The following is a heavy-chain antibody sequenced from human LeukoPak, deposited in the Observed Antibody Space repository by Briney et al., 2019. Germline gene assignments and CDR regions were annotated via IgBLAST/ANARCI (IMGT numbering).Heavy chain of an antibody. Sequence: ASVKVSCKVSGYTLTELSMHWVRQAPGKGLEWMGGFDLEDGETIYAQKFQGRVTMTEDTSTDTAYMELSSLRSEDTAVYYCATVYCRGGSWLVDAFDIWGQGTMVTVSS. D-gene: IGHD2-15*01. CDR3: ATVYCRGGSWLVDAFDI. CDR2: FDLEDGET. J-gene: IGHJ3*02. V-gene: IGHV1-24*01. CDR1: GYTLTELS.